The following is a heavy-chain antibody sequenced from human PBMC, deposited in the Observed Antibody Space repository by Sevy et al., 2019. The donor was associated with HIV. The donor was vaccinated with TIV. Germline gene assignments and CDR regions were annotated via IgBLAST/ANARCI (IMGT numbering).Heavy chain of an antibody. Sequence: ASVKVSCKASGYTFTSYYMHWVRQAPGQGLEWMGIINPSGGSTSYAQKFQGRVTMTRETSTSTVYMELSSLRSEETAVYYCARDLRRIAVAGTPTRFDPWGQGTLVTVSS. CDR3: ARDLRRIAVAGTPTRFDP. J-gene: IGHJ5*02. CDR1: GYTFTSYY. D-gene: IGHD6-19*01. CDR2: INPSGGST. V-gene: IGHV1-46*01.